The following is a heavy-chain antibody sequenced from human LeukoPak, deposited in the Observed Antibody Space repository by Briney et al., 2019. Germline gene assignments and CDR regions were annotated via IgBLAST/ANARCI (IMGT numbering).Heavy chain of an antibody. Sequence: GGSLRLSCAASGFTVSSNYMSWVRQAPGKGLEWVSVIYSGGSTYSADSVKGRFTISRDNSKNTLYLQMNSLRAEDTAVYYCAKKTPAVYFDYWGQGTLVTVSS. CDR2: IYSGGST. V-gene: IGHV3-53*01. CDR3: AKKTPAVYFDY. CDR1: GFTVSSNY. J-gene: IGHJ4*02.